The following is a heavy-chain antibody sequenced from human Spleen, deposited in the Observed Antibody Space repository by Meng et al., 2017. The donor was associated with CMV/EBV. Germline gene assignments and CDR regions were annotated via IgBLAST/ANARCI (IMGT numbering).Heavy chain of an antibody. D-gene: IGHD1-26*01. Sequence: GGSLRLSCAASGFTFSSYSMNWVRQAPGKGLEWVSSISSSSSYIYYADSVKGRFTISRDNAKNSLYLQMNSLRAEDTAVYYCARGGSYGDAFDIWGQGTMVTVSS. V-gene: IGHV3-21*04. J-gene: IGHJ3*02. CDR1: GFTFSSYS. CDR2: ISSSSSYI. CDR3: ARGGSYGDAFDI.